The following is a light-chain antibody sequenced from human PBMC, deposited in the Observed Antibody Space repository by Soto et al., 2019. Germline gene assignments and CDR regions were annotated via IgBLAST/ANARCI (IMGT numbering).Light chain of an antibody. V-gene: IGKV3-15*01. J-gene: IGKJ1*01. Sequence: EIVMTQSPATLSVSPGERATLSCRASQSVGSNFAWYQQKPGQAPRLLIYGASTRATGIPARFSGSGSGTEFTLTISSLQSEDFASYLCQQYNNWTPERTCGQGTKVEIK. CDR1: QSVGSN. CDR3: QQYNNWTPERT. CDR2: GAS.